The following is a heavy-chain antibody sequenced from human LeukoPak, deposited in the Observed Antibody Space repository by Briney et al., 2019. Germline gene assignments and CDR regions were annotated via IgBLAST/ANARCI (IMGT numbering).Heavy chain of an antibody. Sequence: TGESLRLSCAASGFAFSSYTMHWVRQAPGKGLESVSAISPNGQNTYSLNSVKDRFNISSDSSKNTLHLQMGRLTTEDVAVYYCGREVDGGFDPWGQGTLVTVYS. CDR3: GREVDGGFDP. CDR1: GFAFSSYT. V-gene: IGHV3-64*01. CDR2: ISPNGQNT. J-gene: IGHJ5*02. D-gene: IGHD3-16*01.